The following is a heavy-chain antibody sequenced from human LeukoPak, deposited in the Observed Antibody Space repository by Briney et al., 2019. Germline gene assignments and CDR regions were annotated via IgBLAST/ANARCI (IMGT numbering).Heavy chain of an antibody. CDR2: LSPYNGNT. CDR1: GYTFDSYG. CDR3: ATATVLFGVVPGY. Sequence: ASVKVSCKASGYTFDSYGISWVRQAPGQGLEWMGWLSPYNGNTNYAQNLQGRVTMTEDTSTDTAYMELSSLRSEDTAVYYCATATVLFGVVPGYWGQGTLVTVSS. D-gene: IGHD3-3*01. J-gene: IGHJ4*02. V-gene: IGHV1-18*01.